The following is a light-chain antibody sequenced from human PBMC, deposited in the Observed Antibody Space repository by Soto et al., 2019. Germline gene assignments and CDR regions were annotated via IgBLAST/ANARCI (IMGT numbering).Light chain of an antibody. J-gene: IGKJ3*01. V-gene: IGKV3-15*01. CDR3: QQYNDWRFT. CDR2: GAS. Sequence: EIVMTQSPATLSVSVGERASLSCRASQSVSSNLAWYQQKPGQAPRLLIYGASTRATGIPARFSGSGSETEFTLTISSLQSEDFAVYYCQQYNDWRFTFGPGTKVNIK. CDR1: QSVSSN.